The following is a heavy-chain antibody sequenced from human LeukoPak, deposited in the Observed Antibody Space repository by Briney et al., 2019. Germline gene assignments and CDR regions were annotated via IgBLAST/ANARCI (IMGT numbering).Heavy chain of an antibody. V-gene: IGHV3-11*01. Sequence: PGGSLRLSCTASGFTFSDYYMSWIRQAPGKGLEWVSYISSSGSTIYYGDSVKGRFTMSRDNAKNSLYLQMNSLRAEDTAVYYCARKHAERAHDYWGQGTLVTVPS. CDR2: ISSSGSTI. D-gene: IGHD5-24*01. CDR1: GFTFSDYY. J-gene: IGHJ4*02. CDR3: ARKHAERAHDY.